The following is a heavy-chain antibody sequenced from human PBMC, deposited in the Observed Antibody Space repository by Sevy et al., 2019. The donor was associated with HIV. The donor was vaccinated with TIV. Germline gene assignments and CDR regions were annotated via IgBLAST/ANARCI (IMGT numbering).Heavy chain of an antibody. J-gene: IGHJ3*02. Sequence: SETLSLTCAVYGGSFSGYYSSWIRQPPGKGLEWIGEINHSGSTNYNPSLKSRVTISVDTSKNQFSLKLSSVTAADTAVYYCARGVIDIVVVVAAKGHDAFDIWGQGTMVTVSS. V-gene: IGHV4-34*01. CDR1: GGSFSGYY. CDR3: ARGVIDIVVVVAAKGHDAFDI. D-gene: IGHD2-15*01. CDR2: INHSGST.